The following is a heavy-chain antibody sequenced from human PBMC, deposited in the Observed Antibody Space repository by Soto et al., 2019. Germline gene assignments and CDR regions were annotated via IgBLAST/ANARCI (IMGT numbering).Heavy chain of an antibody. Sequence: PSETLSLTCTVSGGSTNSRIDYWGWIRQPPGKGLEWIGSVYYSGSTHDNPSLQSRVTISVHTSRNQFSLHLISVTAADTAVYFCARQPRGPGDGARGLYFHYWGQGTLVTVSS. CDR2: VYYSGST. D-gene: IGHD2-21*01. V-gene: IGHV4-39*01. CDR3: ARQPRGPGDGARGLYFHY. J-gene: IGHJ4*02. CDR1: GGSTNSRIDY.